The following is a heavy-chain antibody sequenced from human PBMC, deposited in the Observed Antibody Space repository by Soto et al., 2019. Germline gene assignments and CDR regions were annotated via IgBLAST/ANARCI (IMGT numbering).Heavy chain of an antibody. CDR1: GYTFIGYY. CDR2: INPDSGAT. Sequence: ASVKVSCKTSGYTFIGYYIHWVREAPGQGLEWMGWINPDSGATNYAQKFQGRVSMTRDTSTTTAYMELSRLRSDDTAVYYCARDLVSTIGDFDFWGQGTPVTV. CDR3: ARDLVSTIGDFDF. J-gene: IGHJ4*02. V-gene: IGHV1-2*02. D-gene: IGHD5-12*01.